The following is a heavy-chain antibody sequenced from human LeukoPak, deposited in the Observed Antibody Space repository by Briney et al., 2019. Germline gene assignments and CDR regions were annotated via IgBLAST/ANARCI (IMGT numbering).Heavy chain of an antibody. J-gene: IGHJ4*02. CDR1: GFTFSSYW. CDR2: IKQDGSEK. Sequence: GGSLRLSCAASGFTFSSYWMSWVRQAPGKGLEWVANIKQDGSEKYYVDSVKGRFTISRDNAKNSLYLQMNSPRAEDTAVYYCARDSGWGAVAGYGYWGQGTLVTVSS. CDR3: ARDSGWGAVAGYGY. D-gene: IGHD6-19*01. V-gene: IGHV3-7*01.